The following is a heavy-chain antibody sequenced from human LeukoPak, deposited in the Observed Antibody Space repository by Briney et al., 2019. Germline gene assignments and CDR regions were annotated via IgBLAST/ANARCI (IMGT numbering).Heavy chain of an antibody. V-gene: IGHV4-39*07. J-gene: IGHJ4*02. CDR2: IYYSGNT. CDR3: ARGPSRYSSGRGSFGY. Sequence: SETLSLTCTVSGGSISSSSYYWAWIRQPPGKGLEWIGSIYYSGNTYYKSSLKSRVTIAVDTSKNQFSLKLNSVTAADTAVYYCARGPSRYSSGRGSFGYWGQGTLVTVSS. D-gene: IGHD2-21*01. CDR1: GGSISSSSYY.